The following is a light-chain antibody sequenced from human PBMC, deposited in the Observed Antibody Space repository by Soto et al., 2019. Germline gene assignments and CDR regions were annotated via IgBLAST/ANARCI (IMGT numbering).Light chain of an antibody. Sequence: EIVLTQSPGTLSLSPGERATLSCRASQSVGSNYLAWCQQKPGQAPRLLIYGASSRASGIPDRFSGSGSGTDFTLTISRLEPEDFAVYYCQQYGSSPPYTFGQGTKLEIK. V-gene: IGKV3-20*01. CDR2: GAS. J-gene: IGKJ2*01. CDR1: QSVGSNY. CDR3: QQYGSSPPYT.